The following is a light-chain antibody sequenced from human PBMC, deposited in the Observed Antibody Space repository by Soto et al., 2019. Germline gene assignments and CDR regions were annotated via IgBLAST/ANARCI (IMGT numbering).Light chain of an antibody. Sequence: EVVVTQSPSTLTLSPGERATLSCRASESVSSSFLTWYQQKPGQAPRLLIYRTSNRVTGIPDRFSGSGSGTDFTLTISRLEPEDFAVYFCQHYGNSLWTFGQGTKVDIK. V-gene: IGKV3-20*01. CDR2: RTS. CDR3: QHYGNSLWT. CDR1: ESVSSSF. J-gene: IGKJ1*01.